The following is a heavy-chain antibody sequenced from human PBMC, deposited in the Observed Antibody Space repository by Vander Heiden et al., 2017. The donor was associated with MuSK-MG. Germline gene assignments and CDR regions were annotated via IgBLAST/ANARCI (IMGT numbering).Heavy chain of an antibody. CDR3: ATYDFWSGFLRGDGLDV. D-gene: IGHD3-3*01. V-gene: IGHV3-48*04. Sequence: EVQLVESGGGLVQPGGSLRLSCAASGCIFGAYHMNWARHAPGKVMEWLSYIDPISGSIHFADSVKGRFTISRDNANSVLYLQMNSLRAEDTAIYHCATYDFWSGFLRGDGLDVWGQGTTVTVS. J-gene: IGHJ6*02. CDR1: GCIFGAYH. CDR2: IDPISGSI.